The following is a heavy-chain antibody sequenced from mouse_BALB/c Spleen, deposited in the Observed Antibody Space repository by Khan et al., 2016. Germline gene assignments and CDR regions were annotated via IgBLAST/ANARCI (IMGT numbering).Heavy chain of an antibody. J-gene: IGHJ2*01. CDR3: ARGMITTFDY. Sequence: EVQLQESGPGLVKPSQSLSLTCTVTGYSITSDYAWNWIRQFPGNKLEWMGYISYSDSTNYNPSLKSRISITRDTSKNQFFLQLNSVTTEATATYYCARGMITTFDYWGQGTTLTVSS. CDR1: GYSITSDYA. CDR2: ISYSDST. V-gene: IGHV3-2*02. D-gene: IGHD2-4*01.